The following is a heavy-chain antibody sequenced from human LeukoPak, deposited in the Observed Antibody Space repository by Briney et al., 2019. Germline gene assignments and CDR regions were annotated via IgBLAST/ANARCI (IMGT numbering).Heavy chain of an antibody. CDR1: GGSISSGSYY. J-gene: IGHJ3*02. D-gene: IGHD1-26*01. Sequence: SQTLSLTCTVSGGSISSGSYYWSWIRQPAGKGLEWIGRIYTSGSTNYNPSLKSRVTISVDTSKNQFSLKLSSVTAADTAVYYCARRAIVGAENAFYIWGQGTMVTVSS. CDR3: ARRAIVGAENAFYI. CDR2: IYTSGST. V-gene: IGHV4-61*02.